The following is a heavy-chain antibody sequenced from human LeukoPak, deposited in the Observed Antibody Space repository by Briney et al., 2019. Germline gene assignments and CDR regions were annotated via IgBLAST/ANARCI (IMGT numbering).Heavy chain of an antibody. V-gene: IGHV1-8*01. Sequence: ASVKVSCKTSGYTFTSYDITWVRQATGQGLEWMGWMNPNSGNTGYAQKFQGRVAMTRSTSIRTAYMELNSLRSDDTAVYYCARVRGTYYYNGLDVWGQGTTVTVSS. CDR2: MNPNSGNT. CDR3: ARVRGTYYYNGLDV. D-gene: IGHD1-1*01. CDR1: GYTFTSYD. J-gene: IGHJ6*02.